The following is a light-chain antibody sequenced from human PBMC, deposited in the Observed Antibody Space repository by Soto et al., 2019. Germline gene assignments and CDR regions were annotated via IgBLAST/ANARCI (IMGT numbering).Light chain of an antibody. V-gene: IGKV1-39*01. J-gene: IGKJ4*01. CDR3: QQSYSNPLT. Sequence: DIEMTQSPSSLSASVGDRVTITCRASQKIGVYLNWYQQNQGKAPKLLIFAASSLQSRVPSRFSGSGSGTEFTLTISTLQPEDFAIYYCQQSYSNPLTFGGGTKVDIK. CDR2: AAS. CDR1: QKIGVY.